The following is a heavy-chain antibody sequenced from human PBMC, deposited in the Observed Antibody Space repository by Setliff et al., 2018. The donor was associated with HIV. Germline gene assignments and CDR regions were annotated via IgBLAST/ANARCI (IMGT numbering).Heavy chain of an antibody. J-gene: IGHJ5*02. Sequence: PSETLSLTCTVSSDSISPYYWSWIRQPPGRGLEWIGFIYYSGSTNYSPSLKSRVTISLDSSKDQFSLKLTSVTAADTAVYYCARGYSSSLGWFDPWGQGTLVTVSS. CDR1: SDSISPYY. V-gene: IGHV4-59*01. D-gene: IGHD6-6*01. CDR2: IYYSGST. CDR3: ARGYSSSLGWFDP.